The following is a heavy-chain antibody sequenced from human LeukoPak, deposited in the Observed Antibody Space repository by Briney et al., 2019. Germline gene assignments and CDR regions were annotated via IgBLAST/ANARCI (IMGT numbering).Heavy chain of an antibody. CDR3: AREDGYNHNFDY. CDR1: GGSFSGYY. D-gene: IGHD5-24*01. J-gene: IGHJ4*02. CDR2: IYYSGST. Sequence: SETLSLTCAVYGGSFSGYYWSWIRQPPGKGLEWIGYIYYSGSTNYNPSLKSRVTISVDTSKNQFSLKLSSVTAADTAVYYCAREDGYNHNFDYWGQGTLVTVSS. V-gene: IGHV4-59*01.